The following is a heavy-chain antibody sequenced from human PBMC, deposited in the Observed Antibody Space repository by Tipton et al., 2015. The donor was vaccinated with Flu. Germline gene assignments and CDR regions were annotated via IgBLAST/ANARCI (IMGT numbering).Heavy chain of an antibody. CDR2: IYYSGST. CDR1: GGSISSSSYY. V-gene: IGHV4-39*07. J-gene: IGHJ4*02. D-gene: IGHD6-19*01. CDR3: ARDRIAVAGNYFDY. Sequence: TLSLTCTVSGGSISSSSYYWGWIRQPPGKGLEWIGSIYYSGSTYYNPSLKSRATISVDTSKNQFSLKLSSVTAADTAVYYCARDRIAVAGNYFDYWGQGTLVTVSS.